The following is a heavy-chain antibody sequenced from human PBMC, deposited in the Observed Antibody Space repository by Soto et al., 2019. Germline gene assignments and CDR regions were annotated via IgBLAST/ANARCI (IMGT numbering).Heavy chain of an antibody. CDR2: ISYDGSNK. J-gene: IGHJ4*02. Sequence: GGSLRLSCAASGFTFSSSAMHWVRQAPGKGLEWVAVISYDGSNKYYADSVKGRFTISRDNSKNTLYLQMNSLGAEDTAVYYCARDKRDLRFLEWSYYFDYWGQGTLVTVSS. CDR3: ARDKRDLRFLEWSYYFDY. D-gene: IGHD3-3*01. CDR1: GFTFSSSA. V-gene: IGHV3-30-3*01.